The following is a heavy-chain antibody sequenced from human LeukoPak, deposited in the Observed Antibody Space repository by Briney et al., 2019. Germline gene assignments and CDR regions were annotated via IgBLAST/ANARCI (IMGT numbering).Heavy chain of an antibody. Sequence: SVKVSCKASGGTFSSSAISWVRQAPGQGLEGMGGIIPIFGTANYAQKFQGRVTITADESTSTAYMELSSLRSEDTAVYYCAKDEGVANRWFDPWGQGTLVTVSS. J-gene: IGHJ5*02. CDR3: AKDEGVANRWFDP. CDR1: GGTFSSSA. V-gene: IGHV1-69*13. D-gene: IGHD5-12*01. CDR2: IIPIFGTA.